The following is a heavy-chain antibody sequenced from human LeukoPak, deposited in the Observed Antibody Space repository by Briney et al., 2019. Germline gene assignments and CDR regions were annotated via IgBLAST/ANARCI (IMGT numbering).Heavy chain of an antibody. Sequence: ASVKVSCKVSGYTLTELSMHWVRQAPGKGLEWMGGFDPEDGETIYAQKFQGRVTMTEDTSTDTAYMELSSLTSEDTAVYYCARNMGLSGRRAPAAFDIWGQGTRVTVSS. CDR3: ARNMGLSGRRAPAAFDI. D-gene: IGHD1-26*01. V-gene: IGHV1-24*01. CDR2: FDPEDGET. CDR1: GYTLTELS. J-gene: IGHJ3*02.